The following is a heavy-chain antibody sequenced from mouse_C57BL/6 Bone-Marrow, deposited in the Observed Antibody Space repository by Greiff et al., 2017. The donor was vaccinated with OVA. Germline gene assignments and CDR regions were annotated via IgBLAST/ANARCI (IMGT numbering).Heavy chain of an antibody. J-gene: IGHJ4*01. D-gene: IGHD1-1*02. CDR1: GFNIKDDY. CDR3: TTSGDYYAMDY. V-gene: IGHV14-4*01. Sequence: VQLKQSGAELVRPGASVKLSCTASGFNIKDDYMHWVKQRPEQGLEWIGWIDPENGDTEYASKFQGKATITADTSSNTAYLQLSSLTSEDTAVYYCTTSGDYYAMDYWGQGTSVTVSS. CDR2: IDPENGDT.